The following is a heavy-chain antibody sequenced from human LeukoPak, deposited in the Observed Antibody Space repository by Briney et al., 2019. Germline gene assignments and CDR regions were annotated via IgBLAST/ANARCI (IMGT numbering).Heavy chain of an antibody. D-gene: IGHD2-21*02. CDR1: GYTFTSYD. CDR3: ASTSVVVTANAEYFQH. J-gene: IGHJ1*01. V-gene: IGHV1-8*03. Sequence: GXSVKVSCKASGYTFTSYDINWVRQATGQGLVWMGWMNPNSGNTGYAQKFQGRVTITRNTSISTAYMELSSLRSEDTAVYYCASTSVVVTANAEYFQHWGQGTLVTVSS. CDR2: MNPNSGNT.